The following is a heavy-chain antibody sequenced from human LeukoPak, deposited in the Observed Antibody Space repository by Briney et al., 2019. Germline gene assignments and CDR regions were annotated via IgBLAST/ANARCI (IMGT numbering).Heavy chain of an antibody. CDR3: ARDGVGYCSGGSCYPTYYYDSSGYPIGD. CDR2: ISSSSSYI. D-gene: IGHD2-15*01. V-gene: IGHV3-21*01. J-gene: IGHJ4*02. CDR1: GFTFSSYS. Sequence: GGSLRLSCAASGFTFSSYSMNWVRQAPGKGLEWVSSISSSSSYIFYADSVKGLLTISRDNAKNSLYLQMNSLRAEDTAVYYCARDGVGYCSGGSCYPTYYYDSSGYPIGDWGQGTLVTVSS.